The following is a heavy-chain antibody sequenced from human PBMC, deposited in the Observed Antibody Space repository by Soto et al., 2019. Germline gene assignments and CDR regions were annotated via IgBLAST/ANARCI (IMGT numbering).Heavy chain of an antibody. J-gene: IGHJ6*02. CDR2: ISWDGGST. D-gene: IGHD3-10*01. CDR1: GFTFDDYT. V-gene: IGHV3-43*01. Sequence: PGGSLRLSCAASGFTFDDYTMHWVRQAPGKGLEWVSLISWDGGSTYYADSVKGRFTISRDNSKNSLYLQMNSLRTEDTALYYCAKDIAYRPLFGMDVWGQGTTVTVSS. CDR3: AKDIAYRPLFGMDV.